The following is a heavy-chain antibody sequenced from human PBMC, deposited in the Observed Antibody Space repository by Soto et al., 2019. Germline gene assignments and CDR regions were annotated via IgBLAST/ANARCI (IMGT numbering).Heavy chain of an antibody. V-gene: IGHV3-23*01. D-gene: IGHD3-10*02. CDR2: ISGSGGST. CDR3: AKDPVGVLRSLPFDY. CDR1: GCTFSSYA. Sequence: EVQLLESGGGLVQPGGSLRLSCAASGCTFSSYAMSWVRQAPGKGLEWVSAISGSGGSTYYADSVKGRFTISRDNSKNTLYLQMNSVRAEDTAVYYCAKDPVGVLRSLPFDYWGQGTLVTVSS. J-gene: IGHJ4*02.